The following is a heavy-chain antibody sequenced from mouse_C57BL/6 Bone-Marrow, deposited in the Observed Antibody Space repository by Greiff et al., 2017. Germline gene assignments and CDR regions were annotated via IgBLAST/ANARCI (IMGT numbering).Heavy chain of an antibody. CDR3: ARSNGVYAMDN. Sequence: QVQLQQPGAELVMPGASVKLSCKASGYTFTSYWMHWVKQRPGQGLEWIGEIDPSDSYTNYNQKFKGKSTLTVDKSSSTAYMQLSSLTSEDSAVYYCARSNGVYAMDNWGQGTSVTVSS. CDR1: GYTFTSYW. J-gene: IGHJ4*01. CDR2: IDPSDSYT. V-gene: IGHV1-69*01.